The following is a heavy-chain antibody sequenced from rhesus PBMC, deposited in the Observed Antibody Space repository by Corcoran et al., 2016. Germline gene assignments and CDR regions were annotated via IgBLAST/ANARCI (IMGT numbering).Heavy chain of an antibody. CDR3: TRELRIAAGLSGLDS. V-gene: IGHV3-100*02. D-gene: IGHD6-13*01. J-gene: IGHJ6*01. CDR2: ISESGGTI. CDR1: GFTLGSYE. Sequence: DVQLVESGGGLVKPGGSLRLSCVASGFTLGSYEMHWVRQAPGKGLEWVSVISESGGTINYADSVKGRFTISRDNAKNSLFLQINSLRAEDVAVYYCTRELRIAAGLSGLDSWGQGVVVTVSS.